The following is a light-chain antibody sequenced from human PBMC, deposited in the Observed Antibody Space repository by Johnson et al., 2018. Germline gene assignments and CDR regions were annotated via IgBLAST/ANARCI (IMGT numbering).Light chain of an antibody. CDR1: SSNIGNNY. Sequence: QSVLTQPPSVSAAPGQKVTISCSGSSSNIGNNYVTWYQQLPGTAPKLLIYENNKRPSGIPDRFSGSKSGTSATLGITGLQTGDEADYYCGTWDSSLSAVNFFGTWTKVTVL. CDR2: ENN. J-gene: IGLJ1*01. CDR3: GTWDSSLSAVNF. V-gene: IGLV1-51*02.